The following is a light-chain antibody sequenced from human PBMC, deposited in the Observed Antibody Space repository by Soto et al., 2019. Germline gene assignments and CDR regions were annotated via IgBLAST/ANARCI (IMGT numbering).Light chain of an antibody. V-gene: IGLV2-14*01. Sequence: QSVLTQPASVSGSPGQSNTISCTGTSSDVGGYNYVSWYQQHPGKAPKLMIYDVSNRPSGVSNRFSGSKSGNTASLTISGLQAEDEADYYCSAYTSSPHVVFGGGTKLTVL. CDR1: SSDVGGYNY. J-gene: IGLJ2*01. CDR3: SAYTSSPHVV. CDR2: DVS.